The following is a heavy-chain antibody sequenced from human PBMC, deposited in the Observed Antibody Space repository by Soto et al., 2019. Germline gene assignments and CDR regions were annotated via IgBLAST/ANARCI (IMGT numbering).Heavy chain of an antibody. CDR1: GYPFTGPY. D-gene: IGHD1-1*01. Sequence: GASVKVSCKASGYPFTGPYIYWVRQAPGQGLEWTGWINPSSGGTEFAEKFQGRVTVTRDTSIRTVFLELNSLTSDDTAVYYCVRDGTKTLRDWFDPWGQGISVTVSS. CDR2: INPSSGGT. V-gene: IGHV1-2*02. J-gene: IGHJ5*02. CDR3: VRDGTKTLRDWFDP.